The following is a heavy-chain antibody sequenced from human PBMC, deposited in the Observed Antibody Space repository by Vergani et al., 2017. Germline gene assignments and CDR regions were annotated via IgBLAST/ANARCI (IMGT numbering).Heavy chain of an antibody. D-gene: IGHD3-3*01. J-gene: IGHJ6*02. CDR2: ISYDGSNK. CDR1: GFTFSSYA. Sequence: QVQLVESGGGVVQPGRSLRLSCAASGFTFSSYAMHWVRQAPGKGLEWVAVISYDGSNKYYADSVKGRFTISRDNSKNTLYLQMNSLRAEDTAVYYCAKEGYYDFWSGYPYYYYGMDVWGQGTTVTVSS. V-gene: IGHV3-30-3*01. CDR3: AKEGYYDFWSGYPYYYYGMDV.